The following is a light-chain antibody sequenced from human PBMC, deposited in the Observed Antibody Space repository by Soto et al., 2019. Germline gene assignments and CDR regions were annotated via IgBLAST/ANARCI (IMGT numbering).Light chain of an antibody. V-gene: IGKV4-1*01. J-gene: IGKJ4*01. CDR2: WAT. CDR1: QSVLYSTNNKNY. CDR3: QQYYITPLT. Sequence: DIVVTESPDSLPVSLGERATINCKSSQSVLYSTNNKNYLAWYQQKPGQPPKLLIYWATTRESGVPDRFSGSGSGTDFTLTISSLQAEDVAVYYCQQYYITPLTFGRGTKVEIK.